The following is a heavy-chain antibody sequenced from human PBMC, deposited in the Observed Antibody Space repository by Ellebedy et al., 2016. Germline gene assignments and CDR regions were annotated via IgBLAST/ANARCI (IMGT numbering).Heavy chain of an antibody. CDR3: AKDIESGYAEGWFDP. CDR2: ISGSGGST. CDR1: GFTISSYT. J-gene: IGHJ5*02. Sequence: WGSLRLSCAVSGFTISSYTLSWVRQAPGTGLEWVSAISGSGGSTYYADSVKGRFTISRDNSKNTLYLQMNSLRAEDTAVYYCAKDIESGYAEGWFDPWGQGTLVTVSS. D-gene: IGHD5-12*01. V-gene: IGHV3-23*01.